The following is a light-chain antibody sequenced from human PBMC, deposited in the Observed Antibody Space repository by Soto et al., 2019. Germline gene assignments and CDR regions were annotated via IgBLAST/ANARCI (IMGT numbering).Light chain of an antibody. V-gene: IGKV1-5*01. J-gene: IGKJ2*01. CDR1: QIIGSS. CDR3: QQYYSYPYT. Sequence: DIQMTQSPSTLSASVGDRVTITCRASQIIGSSLAWYQQKPGKAPKLLIYDASTLQSRVPSRFSGSESGTEFTLTISSLQPDDSATYYCQQYYSYPYTFGQGTKLEIK. CDR2: DAS.